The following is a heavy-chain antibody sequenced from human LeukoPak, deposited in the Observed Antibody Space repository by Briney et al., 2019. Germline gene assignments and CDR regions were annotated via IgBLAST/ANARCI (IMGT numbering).Heavy chain of an antibody. CDR3: ARDLPNFSSGWTVEYFQH. CDR1: GGTSSSYA. J-gene: IGHJ1*01. Sequence: SVKVSCKASGGTSSSYAISWVRQAPGQGLEWMGGIIPIFGTANYAQKFQGRVTITTDESTSTAYMELSSLRSEDTAVYYCARDLPNFSSGWTVEYFQHWGQGTLVTVSS. CDR2: IIPIFGTA. V-gene: IGHV1-69*05. D-gene: IGHD6-19*01.